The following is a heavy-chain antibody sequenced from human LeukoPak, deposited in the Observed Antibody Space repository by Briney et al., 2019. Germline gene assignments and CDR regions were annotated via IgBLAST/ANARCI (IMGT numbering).Heavy chain of an antibody. J-gene: IGHJ4*02. Sequence: PGGSLRLSCAASGFTFDDYAMHWVRQAPGKGLEWVSGISWNSGSIGYADSVKGRFTISRDNAKNSLYLQMNSLRAEDTALYYCASHSGNWGQGALVTVSS. V-gene: IGHV3-9*01. D-gene: IGHD1-14*01. CDR3: ASHSGN. CDR2: ISWNSGSI. CDR1: GFTFDDYA.